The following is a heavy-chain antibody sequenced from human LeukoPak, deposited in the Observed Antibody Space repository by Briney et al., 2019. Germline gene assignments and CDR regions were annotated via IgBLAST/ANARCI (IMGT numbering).Heavy chain of an antibody. Sequence: PGGSLRISCSTSGFTFSNFVMQWVRQTPGKGLEYVSVISTDGSQYYPDSVKGRFTIFRDNSKNTLYLQMNSLRPEDTAIYYCAKNDGNIWQPHSWGQGTLVTVSS. CDR2: ISTDGSQ. CDR3: AKNDGNIWQPHS. V-gene: IGHV3-64D*06. J-gene: IGHJ4*02. CDR1: GFTFSNFV.